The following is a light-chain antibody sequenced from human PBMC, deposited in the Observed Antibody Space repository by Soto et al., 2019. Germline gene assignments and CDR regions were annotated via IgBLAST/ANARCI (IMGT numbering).Light chain of an antibody. J-gene: IGLJ2*01. CDR3: SSYTSSSTVV. V-gene: IGLV2-14*01. CDR1: SSDVGGYNF. Sequence: QSALTQPASVSGSPGQSITISCTGTSSDVGGYNFVSWYQQHPGTAPKLMIDDVSNRPSVVSNRFSGSKSCNTASLTISGLQPEDEADYYCSSYTSSSTVVFGGGTKLTVL. CDR2: DVS.